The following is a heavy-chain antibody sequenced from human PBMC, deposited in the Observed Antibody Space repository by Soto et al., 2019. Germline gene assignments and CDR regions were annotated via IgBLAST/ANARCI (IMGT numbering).Heavy chain of an antibody. V-gene: IGHV1-2*02. CDR3: ARGATWYEH. CDR2: IDPNIGVT. J-gene: IGHJ4*02. Sequence: QVHLVQSGAEVRKPGASVKVSCRASGYRFNLYYMHWVRQAPGDGLEWMGWIDPNIGVTHYAQRFQGRVTMTRDTSISTVYMELSSMTSDDTAIYYGARGATWYEHWGQGTLVSV. CDR1: GYRFNLYY. D-gene: IGHD1-20*01.